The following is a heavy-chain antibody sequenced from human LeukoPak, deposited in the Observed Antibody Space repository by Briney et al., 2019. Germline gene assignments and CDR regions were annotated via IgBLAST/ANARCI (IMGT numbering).Heavy chain of an antibody. Sequence: PGGSLRLSCAASGFTFSSYWMHWVRQAPGKGLMWVSRINSDGSSTSYADSVKGRFAISRDNAKNTLYLQMNSLRAEDTAVYYCARDDAGYSYDPRGWFDPWGQGTLVTVSS. CDR3: ARDDAGYSYDPRGWFDP. CDR1: GFTFSSYW. CDR2: INSDGSST. J-gene: IGHJ5*02. V-gene: IGHV3-74*01. D-gene: IGHD5-18*01.